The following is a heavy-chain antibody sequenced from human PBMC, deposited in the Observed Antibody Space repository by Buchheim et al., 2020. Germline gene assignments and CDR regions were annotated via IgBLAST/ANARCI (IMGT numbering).Heavy chain of an antibody. J-gene: IGHJ6*02. Sequence: QVQLVESGGGVVQPGRSLRLSCAASGFTFSSYGMHWVRQAPGKGLEWVAVISYDGSNKYYADSVKGRFTISRDNSKNTLSLQMNSLRAEDTAVYYCAKDPPGQQSIYYYYYYGMDVWGQGTT. CDR3: AKDPPGQQSIYYYYYYGMDV. CDR1: GFTFSSYG. CDR2: ISYDGSNK. D-gene: IGHD6-13*01. V-gene: IGHV3-30*18.